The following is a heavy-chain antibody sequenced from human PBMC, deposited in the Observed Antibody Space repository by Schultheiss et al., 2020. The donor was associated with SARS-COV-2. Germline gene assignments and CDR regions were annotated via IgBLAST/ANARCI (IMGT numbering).Heavy chain of an antibody. J-gene: IGHJ6*02. CDR2: IYYSGST. CDR1: GDSISSTSYY. D-gene: IGHD2-15*01. Sequence: SETLSLTCFVSGDSISSTSYYWGWIRQPPGKGLEWIGSIYYSGSTNYNPSLKSRVTISVDTSKNQFSLKLSSVTAADTAVYYCARVVVVAAMYDYYYGMDVWGQGTTVTVSS. CDR3: ARVVVVAAMYDYYYGMDV. V-gene: IGHV4-39*07.